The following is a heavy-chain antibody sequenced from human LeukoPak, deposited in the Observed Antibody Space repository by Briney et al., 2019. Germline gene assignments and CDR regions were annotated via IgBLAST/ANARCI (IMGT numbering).Heavy chain of an antibody. J-gene: IGHJ5*02. Sequence: SETLSLTCTVSGGSISSYYWSWIRQPPGKGLEWIGYIYYSGSTNYNPSLKSRVTISVDTSKNQFSLKLSSVTAADTAVYYCASQYSGSYYAWFDPWGQGTLVTVSS. D-gene: IGHD1-26*01. CDR3: ASQYSGSYYAWFDP. V-gene: IGHV4-59*01. CDR2: IYYSGST. CDR1: GGSISSYY.